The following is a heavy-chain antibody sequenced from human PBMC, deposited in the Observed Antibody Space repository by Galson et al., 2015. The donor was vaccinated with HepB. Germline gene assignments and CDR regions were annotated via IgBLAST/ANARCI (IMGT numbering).Heavy chain of an antibody. J-gene: IGHJ4*02. V-gene: IGHV1-69*13. D-gene: IGHD2-2*02. CDR2: IIPILGTA. CDR3: ADDYCSSTSCYTKGFLGGY. Sequence: SVKVSCKASGGTFSSYAISWVRQAPGQGLEWMGGIIPILGTANYAQKFQGRVTITADESTSTAYMELSSLRSEDTAVYYCADDYCSSTSCYTKGFLGGYWGQGTLVTVSS. CDR1: GGTFSSYA.